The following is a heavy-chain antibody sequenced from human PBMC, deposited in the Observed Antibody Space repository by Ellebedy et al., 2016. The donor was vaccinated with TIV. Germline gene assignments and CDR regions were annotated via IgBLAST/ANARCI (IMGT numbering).Heavy chain of an antibody. CDR2: IHDVGTT. CDR3: ARDTSSSWGGFDY. CDR1: GGSFSGYY. D-gene: IGHD6-13*01. Sequence: MPSETLSLTCAVYGGSFSGYYWSWIRQPPGKGLQWIGEIHDVGTTNYNPSPKSRVTISVDTSKNQFSLKLSSVTAAETAVYYWARDTSSSWGGFDYWGQGTLVTVSS. J-gene: IGHJ4*02. V-gene: IGHV4-34*01.